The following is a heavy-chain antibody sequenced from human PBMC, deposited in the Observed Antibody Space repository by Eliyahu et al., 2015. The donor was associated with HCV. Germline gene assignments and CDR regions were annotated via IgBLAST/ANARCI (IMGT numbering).Heavy chain of an antibody. CDR1: GFTFDDYA. CDR2: ISWNSGSI. D-gene: IGHD3-9*01. Sequence: EVQLVESGGGLVQPGRSLRLSCAASGFTFDDYAXHWVRQTPGKGLEWVSGISWNSGSIGYADSVKGRFTISRDNAKNSLYLQMNSLRAEDTALYYCAPDPTYYDILTGQPEGGILDYWGQGTLVTVSS. CDR3: APDPTYYDILTGQPEGGILDY. V-gene: IGHV3-9*01. J-gene: IGHJ4*02.